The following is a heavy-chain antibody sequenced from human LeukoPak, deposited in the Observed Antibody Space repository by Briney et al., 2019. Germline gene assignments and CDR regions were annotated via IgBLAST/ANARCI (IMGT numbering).Heavy chain of an antibody. D-gene: IGHD2-2*02. V-gene: IGHV4-39*01. J-gene: IGHJ4*02. CDR1: GGSIISTSYY. Sequence: PSETLSLTCTVSGGSIISTSYYWGWIRQPPGMGLEWIGNMFYGGSPYYNPSLKSRVTISVDTSKNQFSLKLSSVTAADTAVYHCARQTRYCTSYTCYSGAHFDHWGQGTLVTVSS. CDR3: ARQTRYCTSYTCYSGAHFDH. CDR2: MFYGGSP.